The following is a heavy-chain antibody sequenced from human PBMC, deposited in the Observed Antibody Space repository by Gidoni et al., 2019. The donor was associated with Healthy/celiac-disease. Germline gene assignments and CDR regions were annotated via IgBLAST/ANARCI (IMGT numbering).Heavy chain of an antibody. V-gene: IGHV3-30*01. D-gene: IGHD1-20*01. CDR2: ISYDGSNK. CDR1: GFTFSSYA. CDR3: AREVSAGAFDI. J-gene: IGHJ3*02. Sequence: QLQLVESGGGVVQPGRSLRPSCAASGFTFSSYAMHWVRQAPGKGLEWVAVISYDGSNKYYADSVKGRFTISRDKSKNTLYLQMNSLRAEDTAVYYCAREVSAGAFDIWGQGTMVTVSS.